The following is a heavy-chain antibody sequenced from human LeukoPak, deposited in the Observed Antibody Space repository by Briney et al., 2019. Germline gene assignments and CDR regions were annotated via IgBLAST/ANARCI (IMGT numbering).Heavy chain of an antibody. CDR3: ARHSNSWYYFDY. CDR2: IFYSGNT. J-gene: IGHJ4*02. Sequence: SETLSLTCTVSGGSISCGDYYWSWIRQPPGKGLKWIGYIFYSGNTYYNPSLKSRVPISVDTSKNRFSLKLSSVTAADTAVYYCARHSNSWYYFDYWGQGTLVTVSS. D-gene: IGHD6-13*01. CDR1: GGSISCGDYY. V-gene: IGHV4-30-4*02.